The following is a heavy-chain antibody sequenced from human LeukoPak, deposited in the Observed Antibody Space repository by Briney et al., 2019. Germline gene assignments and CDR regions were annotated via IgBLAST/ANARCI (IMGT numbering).Heavy chain of an antibody. D-gene: IGHD3-10*01. CDR3: AKSNGYGLVDI. J-gene: IGHJ3*02. CDR2: IFYSGSM. V-gene: IGHV4-39*07. CDR1: GGSISNYY. Sequence: SETLSLTCTVSGGSISNYYWGWIRQPPRKGLEWIGNIFYSGSMYYSPSVKSRVPISLATSRNQFSLKLNSVTAADTAVYYCAKSNGYGLVDIWGQGTMVTVSS.